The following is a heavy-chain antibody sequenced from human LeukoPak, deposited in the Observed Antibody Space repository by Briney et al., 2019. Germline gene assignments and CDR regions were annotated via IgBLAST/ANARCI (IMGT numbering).Heavy chain of an antibody. J-gene: IGHJ6*02. CDR3: ARVPLWFGEPYGMDV. CDR1: GGSISSYY. D-gene: IGHD3-10*01. CDR2: IYTSGST. Sequence: SETLSLTCTVSGGSISSYYWSWIRQPAGKGLEWIGRIYTSGSTNYNPSLKSRVTMSVDTSKNQFSLKLSSVTAADTAVYYCARVPLWFGEPYGMDVWGQGTTVTVSS. V-gene: IGHV4-4*07.